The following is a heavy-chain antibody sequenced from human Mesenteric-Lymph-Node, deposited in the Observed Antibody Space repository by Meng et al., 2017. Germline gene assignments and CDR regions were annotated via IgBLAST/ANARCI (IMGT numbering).Heavy chain of an antibody. CDR1: GFTFSSYS. D-gene: IGHD2-2*01. Sequence: ESLKISCAASGFTFSSYSMNWVRQAPGKGLEWVSSISSSSSYIYYADSVKGRFTISRDNSKNTLYLQMNSLRAEDTAVYYCARGSWGIVVVPAAMPIIYWGQGTLVTVSS. CDR3: ARGSWGIVVVPAAMPIIY. CDR2: ISSSSSYI. V-gene: IGHV3-21*01. J-gene: IGHJ4*02.